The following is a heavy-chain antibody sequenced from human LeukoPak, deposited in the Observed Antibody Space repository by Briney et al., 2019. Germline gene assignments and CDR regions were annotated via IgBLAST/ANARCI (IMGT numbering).Heavy chain of an antibody. V-gene: IGHV4-38-2*01. Sequence: SETLSLTCSVSGYSFTSGHYWGWIRQPPGKGLEWIGNIYHTGSTHYNPSLKSRVTISVDTSKNQFSLKLSSVTAANTAVYYCARYCSSTSCILRGFDYWGQGTLVTISS. J-gene: IGHJ4*02. CDR3: ARYCSSTSCILRGFDY. D-gene: IGHD2-2*01. CDR1: GYSFTSGHY. CDR2: IYHTGST.